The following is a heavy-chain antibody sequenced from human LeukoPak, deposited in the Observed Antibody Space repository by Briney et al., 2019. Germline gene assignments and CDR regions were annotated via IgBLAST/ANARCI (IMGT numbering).Heavy chain of an antibody. Sequence: ASVKVSCKASGYTFTSYGISWVRQAPGQGLEWMGWISAYNGNTNYAQKLQGGVTMTTDTSTSTAYMELRSLRSDDTAVYYCARVVGYGDKGRFDPWGQGTLVTVSS. V-gene: IGHV1-18*01. CDR1: GYTFTSYG. J-gene: IGHJ5*02. CDR3: ARVVGYGDKGRFDP. CDR2: ISAYNGNT. D-gene: IGHD4-17*01.